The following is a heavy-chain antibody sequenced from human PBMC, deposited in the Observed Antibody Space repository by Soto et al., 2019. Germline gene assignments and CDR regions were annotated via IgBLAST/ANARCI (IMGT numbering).Heavy chain of an antibody. J-gene: IGHJ3*02. CDR1: VGTMSSYY. CDR3: AKGVYYDSRGYFFKVRAAAAIDI. D-gene: IGHD3-22*01. Sequence: SEPLSLTGSVSVGTMSSYYLCWIRQPPGKGLEWIGYIYYSGSTNYNPSLKRRVTISVDTSKNQFSLKLSSVTAAGTAVYYCAKGVYYDSRGYFFKVRAAAAIDISCQEKMLTISS. V-gene: IGHV4-59*01. CDR2: IYYSGST.